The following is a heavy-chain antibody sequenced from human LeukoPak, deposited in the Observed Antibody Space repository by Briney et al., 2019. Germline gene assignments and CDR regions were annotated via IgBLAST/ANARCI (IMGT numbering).Heavy chain of an antibody. CDR1: GYTFTSYD. D-gene: IGHD3-3*01. J-gene: IGHJ6*02. Sequence: GASVKVSCKASGYTFTSYDINWVRQATGQGLEWMGWMNPNSGNTGYAQKFQGRVTMTRNTSISTAYMELSSLRSEDTAVYYCARGKEGEFWSGYYRGGYYYYYGMDVWGQGTTVTVSS. CDR3: ARGKEGEFWSGYYRGGYYYYYGMDV. V-gene: IGHV1-8*01. CDR2: MNPNSGNT.